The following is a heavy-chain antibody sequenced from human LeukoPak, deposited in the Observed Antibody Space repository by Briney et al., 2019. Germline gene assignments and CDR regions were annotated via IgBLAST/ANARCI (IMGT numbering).Heavy chain of an antibody. CDR1: GFTFSSYA. CDR3: AKDISGYCSSTGCSI. J-gene: IGHJ4*02. D-gene: IGHD2-2*01. V-gene: IGHV3-23*01. CDR2: ISGSGGST. Sequence: SGGSLRLSCAASGFTFSSYAMSWVRQAPGKGLEWVSAISGSGGSTYYADSVKGRFTISRDNSKNTLYLQMNSLRAEDTAVYYCAKDISGYCSSTGCSIWGQGTLVTVSS.